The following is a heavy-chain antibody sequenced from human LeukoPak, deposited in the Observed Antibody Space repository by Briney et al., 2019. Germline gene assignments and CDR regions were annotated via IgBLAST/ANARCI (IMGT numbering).Heavy chain of an antibody. J-gene: IGHJ4*02. CDR3: AKRGRSSWYFDY. CDR1: GFIFYDYA. D-gene: IGHD6-13*01. Sequence: GGSLRLSCAASGFIFYDYAMHWVRHVPGKGLEWVSGISWNSAGIGYADSVKGRFTISRDNAKNSLYLQMNSLRAEDTALYYCAKRGRSSWYFDYWGQGILVAVSS. CDR2: ISWNSAGI. V-gene: IGHV3-9*01.